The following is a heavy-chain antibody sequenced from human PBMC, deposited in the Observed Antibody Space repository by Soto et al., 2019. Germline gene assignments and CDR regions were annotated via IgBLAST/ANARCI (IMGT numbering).Heavy chain of an antibody. J-gene: IGHJ4*02. D-gene: IGHD3-9*01. CDR2: IRSKAYGGTT. CDR3: TRAVLLRHSDWCFDS. Sequence: PGGSLRLSCTASGFTFGDYAMSWFRQAPGKGLEWVGFIRSKAYGGTTEYAASVKGRFTISRDDSKSIAYLQVNSLKTEDTAVYYCTRAVLLRHSDWCFDSWGQGAQVTVSS. CDR1: GFTFGDYA. V-gene: IGHV3-49*03.